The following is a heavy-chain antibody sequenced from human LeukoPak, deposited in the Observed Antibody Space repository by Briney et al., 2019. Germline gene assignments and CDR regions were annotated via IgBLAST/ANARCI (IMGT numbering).Heavy chain of an antibody. J-gene: IGHJ4*02. CDR1: GFTFSSYA. CDR3: ADTVTMIY. CDR2: ISYDGSNK. V-gene: IGHV3-30*04. D-gene: IGHD4-17*01. Sequence: GGSLRLSCAASGFTFSSYAMHWVRQAPGKGLEWVAVISYDGSNKYYADSVKGRFTISRDNSKNTLYLQMNSLRAEDTAVYYCADTVTMIYWGQGTLVTVSS.